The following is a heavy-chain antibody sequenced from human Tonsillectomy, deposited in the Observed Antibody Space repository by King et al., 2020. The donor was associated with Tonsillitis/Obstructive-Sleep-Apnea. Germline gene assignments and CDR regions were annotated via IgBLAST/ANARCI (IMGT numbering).Heavy chain of an antibody. Sequence: VQLVESGGGLVQPGGSLRLSCSASGFVFSSYGIHWVRQAPGKGLEYVSGVSVTGDVTKYEDSVKGRFTISRDNSKNMLYLQMSRRRVEDTAVYYCVKHITNHLLGPPGAFDNWGQGTVVTVSS. CDR1: GFVFSSYG. CDR2: VSVTGDVT. CDR3: VKHITNHLLGPPGAFDN. V-gene: IGHV3-64D*06. J-gene: IGHJ3*02. D-gene: IGHD3-16*01.